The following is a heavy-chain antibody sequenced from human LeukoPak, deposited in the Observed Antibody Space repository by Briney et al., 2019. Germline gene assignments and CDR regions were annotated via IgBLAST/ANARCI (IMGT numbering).Heavy chain of an antibody. J-gene: IGHJ5*02. V-gene: IGHV4-59*01. Sequence: SETLSLTCTVSGGSISSYYWSWIRQLPGKGLEWIGYIYYSGSTNYNPSLKSRVTISVDTSKNQFSLKLSSVTAADTAVYYCAGVGATGGWFDPWGQGTLVTVSS. CDR1: GGSISSYY. D-gene: IGHD1-26*01. CDR3: AGVGATGGWFDP. CDR2: IYYSGST.